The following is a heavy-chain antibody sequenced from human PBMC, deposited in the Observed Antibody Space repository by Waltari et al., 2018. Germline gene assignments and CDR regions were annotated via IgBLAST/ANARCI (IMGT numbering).Heavy chain of an antibody. Sequence: EVQLVESGGGLVQPGRSLRPSCAASGFTFDDSAMHWVRQAPGKGLEWVSGISWNSGSIGYADSVKGRFTISRDNAKNSLYLQMNSLRAEDMALYYCARWTYGFDYWGQGTLVTVSS. CDR3: ARWTYGFDY. J-gene: IGHJ4*02. CDR2: ISWNSGSI. V-gene: IGHV3-9*03. CDR1: GFTFDDSA. D-gene: IGHD2-15*01.